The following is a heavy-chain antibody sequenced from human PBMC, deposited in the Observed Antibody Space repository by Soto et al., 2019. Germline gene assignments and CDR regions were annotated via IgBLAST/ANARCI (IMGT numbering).Heavy chain of an antibody. Sequence: EVQLVESGGGLVQPGGSLRLSCSASGLTFSNFWMTWVRQAPGKGLEWVATIKQDGSEKHYVDSVKCRFYIARDNAKNSLDLQTNNLRVEDSAVYYCARDSAEMAGTYYHYGMDVWGRGTTITVSS. CDR2: IKQDGSEK. D-gene: IGHD1-1*01. CDR1: GLTFSNFW. J-gene: IGHJ6*02. V-gene: IGHV3-7*01. CDR3: ARDSAEMAGTYYHYGMDV.